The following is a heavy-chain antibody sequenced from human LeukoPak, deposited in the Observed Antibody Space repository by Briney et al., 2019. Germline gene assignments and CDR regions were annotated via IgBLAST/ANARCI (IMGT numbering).Heavy chain of an antibody. CDR2: IYHSGST. Sequence: SETLSLTCTVSGGSISSGDYYWSWIRQPPGKGLEWIGYIYHSGSTYYNPSLKSRVTISVDTSKNQFSLKLSSVTAADTAVYYCARGVPYYYDSSGYPPWAFDIWGQGTMVTVSS. J-gene: IGHJ3*02. CDR3: ARGVPYYYDSSGYPPWAFDI. V-gene: IGHV4-30-4*01. D-gene: IGHD3-22*01. CDR1: GGSISSGDYY.